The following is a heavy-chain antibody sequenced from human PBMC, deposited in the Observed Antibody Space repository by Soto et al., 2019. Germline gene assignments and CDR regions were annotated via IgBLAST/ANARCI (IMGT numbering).Heavy chain of an antibody. CDR1: GFTFSGSA. V-gene: IGHV3-23*01. CDR3: VKGSASARPYYFDS. CDR2: ITGGGGAT. J-gene: IGHJ4*02. Sequence: EVQLLESGGGLVQPGGSLRLSCAASGFTFSGSAMSWVRRAPGEGLEWVSAITGGGGATYYADSVKGRFTISRDNSKNTLYLQMNSLRAEDTAAYYCVKGSASARPYYFDSWGQGTLVTVSS. D-gene: IGHD5-18*01.